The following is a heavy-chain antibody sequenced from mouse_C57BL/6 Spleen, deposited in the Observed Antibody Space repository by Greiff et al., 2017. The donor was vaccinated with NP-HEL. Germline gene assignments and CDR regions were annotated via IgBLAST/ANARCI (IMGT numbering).Heavy chain of an antibody. CDR1: GFTFSSYA. V-gene: IGHV5-4*01. Sequence: EVQLVESGGGLVKPGGSLKLSCAASGFTFSSYAMSWVRQTPEKRLEWVATISDGGSYTYYPDNVKGRFTISRDNAKNNLYLQMSHLKSEDTAMYYCARGLGRDYFDYWGQGTTLTVSS. CDR3: ARGLGRDYFDY. D-gene: IGHD4-1*01. J-gene: IGHJ2*01. CDR2: ISDGGSYT.